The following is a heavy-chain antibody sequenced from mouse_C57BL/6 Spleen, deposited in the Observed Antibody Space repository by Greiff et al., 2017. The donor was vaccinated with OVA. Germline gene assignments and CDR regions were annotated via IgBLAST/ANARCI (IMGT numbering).Heavy chain of an antibody. Sequence: QVNLRRPGAKLLKPGPSGRGSGRASGSTFPTSWMHWVKQRPGQGLEWIGRIHPSDSDTNYNQKFKGKATLTVDKSSSTAYMQLSSLTSEDSAVYYCAIGGFDYWGQGTTLTVSS. V-gene: IGHV1-74*01. J-gene: IGHJ2*01. CDR2: IHPSDSDT. CDR1: GSTFPTSW. CDR3: AIGGFDY.